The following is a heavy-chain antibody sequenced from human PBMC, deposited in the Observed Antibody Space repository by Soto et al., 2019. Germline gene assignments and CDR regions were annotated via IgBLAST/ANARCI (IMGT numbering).Heavy chain of an antibody. CDR1: GFSFRTYW. V-gene: IGHV3-7*03. J-gene: IGHJ4*02. D-gene: IGHD4-4*01. CDR3: ARISFPENSVYRHFDF. Sequence: EVQLVESGGGLVQPGGSLRLSCEASGFSFRTYWMSWVRQAPGKGLEWVANIKEDGSEKSYVDSVKGRFTISRDNAKNSLYLQMDSPRADDAAVYYCARISFPENSVYRHFDFWGQGTLVTVSS. CDR2: IKEDGSEK.